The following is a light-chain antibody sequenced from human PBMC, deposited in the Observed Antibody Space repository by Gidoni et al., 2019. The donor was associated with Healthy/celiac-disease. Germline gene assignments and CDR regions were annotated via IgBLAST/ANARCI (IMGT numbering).Light chain of an antibody. J-gene: IGKJ1*01. V-gene: IGKV1-5*03. CDR1: QSISSW. CDR2: KAS. CDR3: QQYYSYPWT. Sequence: DIQMTQSPSTLSASVGDRVTITCRASQSISSWLAWYQQKPGKAPNFLIYKASSLESGVPSRFSGSGSGTEFTLTISSLQPDDFATYFCQQYYSYPWTFGQGTKVEIK.